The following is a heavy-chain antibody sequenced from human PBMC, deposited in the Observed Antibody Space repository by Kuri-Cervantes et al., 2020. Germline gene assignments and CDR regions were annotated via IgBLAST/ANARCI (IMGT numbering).Heavy chain of an antibody. J-gene: IGHJ4*02. D-gene: IGHD6-13*01. CDR2: IYPSDSDI. CDR3: ARLLAAAGDY. V-gene: IGHV5-51*01. Sequence: WMGIIYPSDSDIRYSPSFQGQVTISADKSISTAYLQWSSLKASDTAMYYCARLLAAAGDYWGQGTLVTVSS.